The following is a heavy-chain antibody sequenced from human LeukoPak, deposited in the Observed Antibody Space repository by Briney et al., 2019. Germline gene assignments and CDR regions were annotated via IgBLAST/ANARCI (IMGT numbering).Heavy chain of an antibody. J-gene: IGHJ4*02. D-gene: IGHD6-13*01. Sequence: SETLSLTCTVSGGSISSYYWSWIRQPPGKGLEWIGYIYYSGSTNYNPSLKSRVTISVETSKNQFSLKLSSVTAADTAVYYCARGRTYSSSWFVFDYWGQGTLVTVSS. CDR2: IYYSGST. CDR3: ARGRTYSSSWFVFDY. V-gene: IGHV4-59*01. CDR1: GGSISSYY.